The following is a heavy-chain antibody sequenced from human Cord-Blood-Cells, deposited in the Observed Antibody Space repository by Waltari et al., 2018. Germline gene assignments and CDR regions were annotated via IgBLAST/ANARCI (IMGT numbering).Heavy chain of an antibody. CDR2: IYGGGST. J-gene: IGHJ6*02. V-gene: IGHV3-53*04. D-gene: IGHD2-8*01. CDR1: FTVSSNY. CDR3: ARTAGVSYYYGMDV. Sequence: EVQLVESGGGLVQPGFTVSSNYMSWVRQAPGKGLEWVSVIYGGGSTYDADSVKGRFTISGHNCKNTLYLQMNSLRAEDTAVYYCARTAGVSYYYGMDVWGQGTTVTVSS.